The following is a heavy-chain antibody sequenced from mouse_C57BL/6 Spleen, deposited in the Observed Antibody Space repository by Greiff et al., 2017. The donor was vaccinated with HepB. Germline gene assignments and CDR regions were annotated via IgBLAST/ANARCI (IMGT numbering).Heavy chain of an antibody. Sequence: QVQLQQSGAELVKPGASVKMSCKASGYTFTSYWITWVKQRPGQGLEWIGDIYPGSGSTNYNEKFKSKATLTVDTSSSTAYMQLSSLTSEDSAVYYCARGGNYGSFPWFAYWGQGTLVTVSA. V-gene: IGHV1-55*01. CDR3: ARGGNYGSFPWFAY. CDR1: GYTFTSYW. J-gene: IGHJ3*01. CDR2: IYPGSGST. D-gene: IGHD1-1*01.